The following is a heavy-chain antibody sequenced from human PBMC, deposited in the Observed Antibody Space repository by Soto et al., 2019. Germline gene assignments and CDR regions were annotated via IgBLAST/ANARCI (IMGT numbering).Heavy chain of an antibody. CDR3: ARAGYSSGWYISYNWFDP. CDR1: GGSISSYY. J-gene: IGHJ5*02. Sequence: SETLSLTCTVSGGSISSYYWSWIRQPPGKGLEWIGYIYYSGSTNYNPSLKSRVTISVDTSKNQFSLKLSSVTAADTAVYYCARAGYSSGWYISYNWFDPWGQGTLVTVSS. D-gene: IGHD6-19*01. V-gene: IGHV4-59*12. CDR2: IYYSGST.